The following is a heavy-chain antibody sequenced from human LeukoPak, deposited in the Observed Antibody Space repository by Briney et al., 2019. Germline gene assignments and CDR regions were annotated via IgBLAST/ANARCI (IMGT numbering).Heavy chain of an antibody. CDR1: GFTFSSYS. V-gene: IGHV3-21*01. CDR2: ISSSSSYI. J-gene: IGHJ4*02. Sequence: GGSLRLSCAASGFTFSSYSMNWVRQAPGKGLKWVSSISSSSSYIYYADSVKGRFTISRDNAKNSLYLQMNSLRAEDTAVYYCARDAHYDFWSGYYSTWPLGYWGQGTLVTVSP. CDR3: ARDAHYDFWSGYYSTWPLGY. D-gene: IGHD3-3*01.